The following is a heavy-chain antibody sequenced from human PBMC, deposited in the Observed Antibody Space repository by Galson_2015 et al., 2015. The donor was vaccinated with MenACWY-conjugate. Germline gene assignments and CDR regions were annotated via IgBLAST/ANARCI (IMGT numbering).Heavy chain of an antibody. CDR2: IDPVNSNI. J-gene: IGHJ4*02. CDR3: ASAYDGNFHWGD. D-gene: IGHD3-16*01. V-gene: IGHV5-51*01. Sequence: QSGAEVKKPGESLKISCKGSGYSFTNYWIAWVRQMPGKGLEWVGLIDPVNSNIRYSPSFQGQVTISADESISTAYLQWTSLQASDTAIYYCASAYDGNFHWGDWGQGTLVTVSS. CDR1: GYSFTNYW.